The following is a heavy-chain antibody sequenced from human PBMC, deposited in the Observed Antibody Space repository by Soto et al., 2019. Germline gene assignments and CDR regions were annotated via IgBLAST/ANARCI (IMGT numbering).Heavy chain of an antibody. Sequence: QVQLVESGGGVVQPGRSLRLSCAASEFNFKSYTIHWVRQAPGRGLQWVAVISYDGSDKYYADSVKGRFTISRDNSKNTLYLQMNSLRAEDTAVYFCARDSWDYYGSRGYRDVLDLWGQGTMVTVSS. CDR1: EFNFKSYT. J-gene: IGHJ3*01. CDR3: ARDSWDYYGSRGYRDVLDL. D-gene: IGHD3-22*01. CDR2: ISYDGSDK. V-gene: IGHV3-30-3*01.